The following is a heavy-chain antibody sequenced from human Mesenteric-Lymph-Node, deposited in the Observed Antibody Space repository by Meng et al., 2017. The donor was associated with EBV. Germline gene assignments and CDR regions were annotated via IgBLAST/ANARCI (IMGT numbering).Heavy chain of an antibody. D-gene: IGHD6-19*01. Sequence: QVQLVQVGAEVKKPGASVKVSCKASGYRFSDYGITWVRQAPGQGLEWMGWISAYNGNTNYAQKFQGRVTMTTDTSTNTLYMEVRSLTSDDTAVYYCARTYSTGWQYYCDYWGQGTLVTVSS. V-gene: IGHV1-18*01. J-gene: IGHJ4*02. CDR2: ISAYNGNT. CDR3: ARTYSTGWQYYCDY. CDR1: GYRFSDYG.